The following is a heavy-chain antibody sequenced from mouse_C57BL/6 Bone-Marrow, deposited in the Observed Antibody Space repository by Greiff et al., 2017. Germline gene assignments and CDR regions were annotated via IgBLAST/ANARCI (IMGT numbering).Heavy chain of an antibody. Sequence: VQLQQPGAELVKPGASVKVSCKASGYTFTSYWMHWVKQRPGQGLEWIGRIHPSDSDTNYNQKLKGKATLTVDKSSSTAYMQLCSLTSEDSAVYYCAINYGHYVYFDVWGTGTTVTVSS. CDR1: GYTFTSYW. J-gene: IGHJ1*03. V-gene: IGHV1-74*01. CDR2: IHPSDSDT. CDR3: AINYGHYVYFDV. D-gene: IGHD2-1*01.